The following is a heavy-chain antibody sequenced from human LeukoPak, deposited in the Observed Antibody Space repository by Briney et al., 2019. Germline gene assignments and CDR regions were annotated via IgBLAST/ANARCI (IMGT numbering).Heavy chain of an antibody. CDR3: ARVGVPAAHYYYYYMDV. CDR1: GGTFSSYA. Sequence: SVKVSCKASGGTFSSYAISWVRQAPGQGLEWMGGMIPIFGTANYAQKFQGRVTITADESTSTAYMELSSLRSEDTAVYYCARVGVPAAHYYYYYMDVWGKGTTVTVSS. J-gene: IGHJ6*03. V-gene: IGHV1-69*13. D-gene: IGHD2-2*01. CDR2: MIPIFGTA.